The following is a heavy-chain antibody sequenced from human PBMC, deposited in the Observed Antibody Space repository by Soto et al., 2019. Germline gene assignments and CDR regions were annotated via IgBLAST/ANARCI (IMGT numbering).Heavy chain of an antibody. CDR2: IKQDGSEK. Sequence: GGSLRLSCAASGFTFSSYWMSWVRQAPGKGLEWVANIKQDGSEKYYEDSVKGRFTISRDNAKNSLYLQMNSLRAEDTAVYYCARGYSSSSYYFDYWGQGTLVTVSS. V-gene: IGHV3-7*01. D-gene: IGHD6-13*01. J-gene: IGHJ4*02. CDR3: ARGYSSSSYYFDY. CDR1: GFTFSSYW.